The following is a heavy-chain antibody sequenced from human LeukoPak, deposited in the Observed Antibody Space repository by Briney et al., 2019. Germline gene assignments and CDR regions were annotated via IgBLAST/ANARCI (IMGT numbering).Heavy chain of an antibody. CDR3: ARDLGDYYDSSGYGLDAFDI. V-gene: IGHV3-7*01. Sequence: GGPLRLSCAASGFTFSSYWMSWVCQAPGKWLEWVANIKQDGSEKYYVDSVKGRFTISRDNAKNSLYLQMNSVRAEDTAVYYCARDLGDYYDSSGYGLDAFDIWGQGTMVTVSS. D-gene: IGHD3-22*01. CDR1: GFTFSSYW. CDR2: IKQDGSEK. J-gene: IGHJ3*02.